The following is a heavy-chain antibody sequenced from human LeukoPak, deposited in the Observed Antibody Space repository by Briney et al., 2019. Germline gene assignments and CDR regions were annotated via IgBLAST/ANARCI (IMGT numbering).Heavy chain of an antibody. CDR2: IYYSGST. V-gene: IGHV4-39*07. J-gene: IGHJ4*02. D-gene: IGHD1-26*01. Sequence: PSETLSLTCTVSGGSISSSSYYWGWIRQPPGKGLEWIGSIYYSGSTYYNPSLKSRVTISVDTSKNQFSLKLSSVTAADTAVYYCARGSHLSGSYPPFDYWGQGTLVTVSS. CDR1: GGSISSSSYY. CDR3: ARGSHLSGSYPPFDY.